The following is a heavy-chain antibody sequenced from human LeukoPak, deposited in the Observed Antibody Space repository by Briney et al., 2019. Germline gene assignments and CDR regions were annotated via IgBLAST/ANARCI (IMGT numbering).Heavy chain of an antibody. CDR1: GGTFSSYA. Sequence: SVKVSCKASGGTFSSYAISWVRQAPGQGLEWMGGIIPIFGTANYAQKFQGRVTITADKSTSTAYMELSSLRSEDTAVYYCARTDSITIFGVVAGNWFDPWGQGTLVTVSS. D-gene: IGHD3-3*01. CDR2: IIPIFGTA. V-gene: IGHV1-69*06. CDR3: ARTDSITIFGVVAGNWFDP. J-gene: IGHJ5*02.